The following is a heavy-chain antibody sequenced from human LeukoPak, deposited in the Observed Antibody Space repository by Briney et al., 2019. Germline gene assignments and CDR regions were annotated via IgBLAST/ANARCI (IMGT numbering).Heavy chain of an antibody. D-gene: IGHD2-21*01. J-gene: IGHJ3*02. CDR1: GFTFSDSA. CDR2: IRSKADSHAT. V-gene: IGHV3-73*01. CDR3: TTGETVVIRNEAFHI. Sequence: GGSLKLSCAASGFTFSDSAMHWVRLASGKGLEWVGRIRSKADSHATAYAASVQGRFTISRDDSRNTAYLQMNSLKTDDTAVYYRTTGETVVIRNEAFHIWGQGTMVTLSS.